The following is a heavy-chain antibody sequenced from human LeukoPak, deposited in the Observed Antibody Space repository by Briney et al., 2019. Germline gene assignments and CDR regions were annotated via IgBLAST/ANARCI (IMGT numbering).Heavy chain of an antibody. CDR1: GFTFSSYW. Sequence: GGSLSRKGAASGFTFSSYWMSWVRQAPGKGLEWVANIQQHGSEKFYVDSVKGRFTISRDDTSNSLYLQMNSLRAEDTAVYYCARQHECADYWRQGTMVTVSS. CDR3: ARQHECADY. D-gene: IGHD2-21*01. V-gene: IGHV3-7*01. CDR2: IQQHGSEK. J-gene: IGHJ4*02.